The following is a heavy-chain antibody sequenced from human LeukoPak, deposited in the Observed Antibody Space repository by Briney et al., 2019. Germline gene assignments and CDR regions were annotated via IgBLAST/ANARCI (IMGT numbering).Heavy chain of an antibody. V-gene: IGHV3-48*03. Sequence: GGSLRLSCAASGFTFSSYEMNCVRQAPGKGLEWISYISSSGSVKYYADSVKGRFTISRDNAKNSLFLQMNSLRSEDTAVYYCARVGPYDSSGYYFGYGMDVWGQGTTVTVSS. CDR1: GFTFSSYE. J-gene: IGHJ6*02. D-gene: IGHD3-22*01. CDR2: ISSSGSVK. CDR3: ARVGPYDSSGYYFGYGMDV.